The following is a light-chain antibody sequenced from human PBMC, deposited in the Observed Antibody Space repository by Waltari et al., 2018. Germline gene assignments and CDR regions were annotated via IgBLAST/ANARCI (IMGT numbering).Light chain of an antibody. J-gene: IGLJ3*02. Sequence: QSALTQPASVSGSPGQSITISCTGTSRDVGGYNYVTWYQQHPGKAPKLMIFDVNRRPSGVSNRFSGAKSGNTASRTISGLQAEDEAEYHCSSYTSTNTWMFGGGTKLTVL. CDR1: SRDVGGYNY. CDR2: DVN. CDR3: SSYTSTNTWM. V-gene: IGLV2-14*03.